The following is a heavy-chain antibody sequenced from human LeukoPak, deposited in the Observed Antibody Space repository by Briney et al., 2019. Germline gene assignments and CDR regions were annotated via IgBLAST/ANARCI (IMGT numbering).Heavy chain of an antibody. CDR3: ARADCSSSSCYTVSF. Sequence: GGSLRLSCAASGFTFNNYAMQWVRQAPGKGQEFLSVIDSIGDSTYYANSVRDRFSVSRDNSKNTVYLQMDSLRAEDMAVYYCARADCSSSSCYTVSFWGQGTLVTVSS. J-gene: IGHJ4*02. D-gene: IGHD2-2*02. CDR2: IDSIGDST. V-gene: IGHV3-64*01. CDR1: GFTFNNYA.